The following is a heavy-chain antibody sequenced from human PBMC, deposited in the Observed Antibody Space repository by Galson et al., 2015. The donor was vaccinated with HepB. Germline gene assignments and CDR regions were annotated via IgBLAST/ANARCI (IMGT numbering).Heavy chain of an antibody. V-gene: IGHV1-8*01. CDR3: ARGSDSSGYYHRDYYMDV. Sequence: SVKVSCKASGYTFTRYDINWVRQATGQGLEWMGWMNPNSGNTGYAQKFQGRVTMTRNTSISTAYMELSSLRSEDTAVYYCARGSDSSGYYHRDYYMDVWGKGTTVTVSS. J-gene: IGHJ6*03. CDR1: GYTFTRYD. D-gene: IGHD3-22*01. CDR2: MNPNSGNT.